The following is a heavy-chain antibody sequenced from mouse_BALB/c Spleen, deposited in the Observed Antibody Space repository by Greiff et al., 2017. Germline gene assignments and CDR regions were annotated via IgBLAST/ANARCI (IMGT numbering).Heavy chain of an antibody. V-gene: IGHV5-9-4*01. CDR3: ARDDYGSSYGGLFAY. J-gene: IGHJ3*01. Sequence: DVMLVESGGGLVKPGGSLKLSCAASGFTFSSYAMSWVRQSPEKRLEWVAEISSGGSYTYYPDTVTGRFTISRDNAKNTLYLEMSSLRSEDTAMYYCARDDYGSSYGGLFAYWGQGTLVTVSA. CDR2: ISSGGSYT. CDR1: GFTFSSYA. D-gene: IGHD1-1*01.